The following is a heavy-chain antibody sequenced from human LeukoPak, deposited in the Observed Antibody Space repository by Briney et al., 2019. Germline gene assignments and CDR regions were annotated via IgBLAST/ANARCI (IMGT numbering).Heavy chain of an antibody. CDR1: GGSISSYY. CDR2: IYYSGST. CDR3: ARANDYGSGSYLLDY. D-gene: IGHD3-10*01. V-gene: IGHV4-59*01. J-gene: IGHJ4*02. Sequence: PSETLSLTCTGSGGSISSYYWSWIRQPPGKGLEWIGNIYYSGSTNYNPSLKSRVTISVDTSKNQFSLKLSSVTAADTAVYYCARANDYGSGSYLLDYWGQGTLVTVSS.